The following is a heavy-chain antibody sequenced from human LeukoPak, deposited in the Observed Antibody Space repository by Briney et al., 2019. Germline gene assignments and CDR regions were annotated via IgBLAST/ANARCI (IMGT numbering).Heavy chain of an antibody. V-gene: IGHV4-31*03. CDR2: IYYSVST. D-gene: IGHD3-10*01. J-gene: IGHJ5*02. CDR3: ATSYCAGSYYNGWFDP. Sequence: PSETLSLTCTLSGGSISRGGYYCSWIRQHGGKGMEWIGYIYYSVSTYYHPSLKTRVTISVDTPKNQFSLKLSSVTDSDTGVYYCATSYCAGSYYNGWFDPWGQGNLVSVSS. CDR1: GGSISRGGYY.